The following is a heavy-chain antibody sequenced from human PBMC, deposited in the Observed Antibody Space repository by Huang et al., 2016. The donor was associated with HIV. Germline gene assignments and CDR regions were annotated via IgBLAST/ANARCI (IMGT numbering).Heavy chain of an antibody. CDR3: AKGGSAAAVLDF. D-gene: IGHD6-13*01. Sequence: QVQLVESGGGVVQPGRSLRISCAASGFTFSSYGMHWVRQAPGKGLGGVAVISYDAKTKYYADSVKGRVSISRDNSKTTVYLQLNSLRLEDTAVYYCAKGGSAAAVLDFWGQGTLVTVSS. CDR1: GFTFSSYG. V-gene: IGHV3-30*18. CDR2: ISYDAKTK. J-gene: IGHJ4*02.